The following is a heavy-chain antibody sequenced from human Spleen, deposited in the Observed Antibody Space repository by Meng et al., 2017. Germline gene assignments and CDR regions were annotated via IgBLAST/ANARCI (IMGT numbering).Heavy chain of an antibody. CDR1: GGSISDFY. CDR3: ARTYDSSGYPPAAFDY. CDR2: IDNSGST. J-gene: IGHJ4*02. V-gene: IGHV4-59*01. Sequence: SETLSLTCTVSGGSISDFYCNWIRQPPGKGLEWIGYIDNSGSTNYNPSLKSRVTVSVDTSKNQFSLKLSSVTAADTAVYYCARTYDSSGYPPAAFDYWGQGTLVTVSS. D-gene: IGHD3-22*01.